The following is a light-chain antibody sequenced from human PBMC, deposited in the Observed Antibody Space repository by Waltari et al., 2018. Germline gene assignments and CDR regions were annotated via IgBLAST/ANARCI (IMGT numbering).Light chain of an antibody. V-gene: IGLV7-46*01. J-gene: IGLJ2*01. Sequence: QAVVTQEPSLTVSPGGTVTLTCGSSQGAVTSGHYPYWFQQKPGQAPMTLIYDTTIKHSWTPARFSASLLGDKAALTLSGAQPEDEAVYYCLLSFRGPYMVFGGGTKLTVL. CDR2: DTT. CDR3: LLSFRGPYMV. CDR1: QGAVTSGHY.